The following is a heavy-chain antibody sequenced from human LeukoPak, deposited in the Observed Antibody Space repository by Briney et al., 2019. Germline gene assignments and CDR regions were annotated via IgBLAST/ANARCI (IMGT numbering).Heavy chain of an antibody. CDR3: ARDPAGSSSWYGYFDY. D-gene: IGHD6-13*01. Sequence: GGSLRLSCAASGFTFSSYGMHWVRQAPGKGLEWVAVIWYDGSNKYYADSVKGRFTITRDNSKNTLYLQMNSLRAEDTAVYYCARDPAGSSSWYGYFDYWGQGTLVTVSS. J-gene: IGHJ4*02. CDR2: IWYDGSNK. CDR1: GFTFSSYG. V-gene: IGHV3-33*01.